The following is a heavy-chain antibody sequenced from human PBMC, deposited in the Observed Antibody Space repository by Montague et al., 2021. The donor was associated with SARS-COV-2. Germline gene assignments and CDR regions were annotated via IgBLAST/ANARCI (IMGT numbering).Heavy chain of an antibody. J-gene: IGHJ6*03. Sequence: SEILSLTCAVYGGSFSGYHWNWIRQPPGKGLEWIGEINHGGSTKYSPSLKSRLTISADTSKNQFSLKLTSVAAADTAVYYCARLRDGVVPSPTLGVGPYYSYYYMDVWGRGTTVTVSS. V-gene: IGHV4-34*01. D-gene: IGHD3-10*01. CDR3: ARLRDGVVPSPTLGVGPYYSYYYMDV. CDR2: INHGGST. CDR1: GGSFSGYH.